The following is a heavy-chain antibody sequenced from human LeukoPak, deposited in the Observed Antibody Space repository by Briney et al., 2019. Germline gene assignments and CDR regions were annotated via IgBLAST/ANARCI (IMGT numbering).Heavy chain of an antibody. CDR3: ASRRNWFDP. Sequence: TSETLSLTCAVYGGSFSGYYWSWIRQPPGKGLEWIGEINHSGSTNYNPSLKSRVTISVDTSKNQFSLKLSSVTAADTAVYYCASRRNWFDPWGQGTLVTVSS. J-gene: IGHJ5*02. CDR2: INHSGST. V-gene: IGHV4-34*01. CDR1: GGSFSGYY.